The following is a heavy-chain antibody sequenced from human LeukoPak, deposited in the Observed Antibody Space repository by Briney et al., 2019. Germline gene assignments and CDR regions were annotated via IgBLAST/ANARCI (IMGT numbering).Heavy chain of an antibody. CDR1: GGSISSYY. D-gene: IGHD6-19*01. Sequence: SETLSLTCTVSGGSISSYYWSWIRQPAGKGLEWIGRIYISGSGSTNYNPSLKSRVTMSVDTSKNQFSLKLSSVTAADTAVYYCARDKRVAVAGTYIYCYYMDVWGNGTTVTISS. CDR2: IYISGSGST. J-gene: IGHJ6*03. CDR3: ARDKRVAVAGTYIYCYYMDV. V-gene: IGHV4-4*07.